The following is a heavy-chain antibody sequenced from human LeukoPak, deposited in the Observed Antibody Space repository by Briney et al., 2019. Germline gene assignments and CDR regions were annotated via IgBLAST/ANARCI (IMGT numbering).Heavy chain of an antibody. Sequence: GGSLRLSCAASGFTFSSYSMNWVRQAPGKGLEWLSVIHRGGNTYYSDSVKGRFTISRDSSKNTVFLQMDSLRAEDTAVYYCARDPGYGLGVDYGDYWGQGTLVTVSS. CDR3: ARDPGYGLGVDYGDY. V-gene: IGHV3-66*01. CDR1: GFTFSSYS. J-gene: IGHJ4*02. D-gene: IGHD3-10*01. CDR2: IHRGGNT.